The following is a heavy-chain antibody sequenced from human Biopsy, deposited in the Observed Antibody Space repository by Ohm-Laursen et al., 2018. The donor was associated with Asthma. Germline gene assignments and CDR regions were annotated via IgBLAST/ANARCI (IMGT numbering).Heavy chain of an antibody. V-gene: IGHV4-30-4*02. CDR3: ARVVSYGDIYFGIDV. D-gene: IGHD4-17*01. Sequence: SDTLSLTCRVSGGYTGSSDHHWAWIRQAPGKGLEWIGFVFWSGSTHYSRSLERRVSISIDTATNEFSMKLWSVTPADTAVYFCARVVSYGDIYFGIDVRGPGNTVVVS. CDR2: VFWSGST. CDR1: GGYTGSSDHH. J-gene: IGHJ6*02.